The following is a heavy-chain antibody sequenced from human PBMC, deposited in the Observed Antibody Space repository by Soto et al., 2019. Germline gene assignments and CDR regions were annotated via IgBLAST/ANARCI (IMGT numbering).Heavy chain of an antibody. V-gene: IGHV3-15*07. CDR1: GFTFSNAW. Sequence: EVQLVESGGGLVKPGGSLRLSCAASGFTFSNAWMNWVRQAPGKGLEWVGRIKSKTDGGTTDYAAPVKGRFTISRDDSKNTLYLQMNSLKTEDTAVYYCTTLTGKEWPGGYYYYYGMDVWGQGTTVTVSS. J-gene: IGHJ6*02. CDR2: IKSKTDGGTT. CDR3: TTLTGKEWPGGYYYYYGMDV. D-gene: IGHD7-27*01.